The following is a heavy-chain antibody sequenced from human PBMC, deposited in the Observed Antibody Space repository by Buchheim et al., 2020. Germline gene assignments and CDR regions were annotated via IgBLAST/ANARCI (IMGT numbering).Heavy chain of an antibody. D-gene: IGHD6-13*01. Sequence: EVQLVESGGGLVQPGGSLRLSCAASGFTFSSYWMSWVRQAPGKGLEWVANIKQDGSEKYYVDSVKDRFTISRDNAKNSLDLQMNSLRAEDTAVYYCAREDFLIAAAGLDYWGQGTL. CDR2: IKQDGSEK. CDR3: AREDFLIAAAGLDY. J-gene: IGHJ4*02. CDR1: GFTFSSYW. V-gene: IGHV3-7*01.